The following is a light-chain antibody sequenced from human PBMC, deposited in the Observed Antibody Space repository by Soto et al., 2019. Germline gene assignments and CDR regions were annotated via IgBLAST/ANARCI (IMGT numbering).Light chain of an antibody. V-gene: IGLV2-14*01. J-gene: IGLJ2*01. CDR2: EVS. CDR3: NSYTGSSSSVV. CDR1: SSDVGAYNF. Sequence: QSALTQPRSVSGSPGQSVTISCTGTSSDVGAYNFVSWYQHNPGKAPKIMIYEVSNRPSGVSNRFSGSKSGNTASLTISGLQAEDEADYYCNSYTGSSSSVVFGGGTKLTVL.